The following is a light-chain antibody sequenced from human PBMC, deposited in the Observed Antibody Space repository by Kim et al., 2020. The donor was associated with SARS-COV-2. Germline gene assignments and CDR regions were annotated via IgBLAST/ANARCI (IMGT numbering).Light chain of an antibody. V-gene: IGKV3-20*01. J-gene: IGKJ5*01. CDR2: GAS. CDR3: QQYCDKTIA. CDR1: HLLAGTF. Sequence: PAGPADNPSGTRHLLAGTFSAWYAQEPGQAPRLLIYGASARATGIPDRSSGSGSETEFTLTISRVEPEDFAVYYWQQYCDKTIAFGQGTQVEIK.